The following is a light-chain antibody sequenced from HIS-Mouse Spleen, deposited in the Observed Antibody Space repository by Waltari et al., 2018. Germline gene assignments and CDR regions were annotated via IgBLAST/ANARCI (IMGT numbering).Light chain of an antibody. V-gene: IGLV3-1*01. CDR3: QAWDSSVV. CDR2: QGS. CDR1: KVGDKY. Sequence: SYELTQPPSVSVSPGQTASITCSGDKVGDKYACWYQQKPGQSPVLVIYQGSKRPSGIPERFSGSNSGNTATLTIGGTQAMDEADYYCQAWDSSVVFGGGTKLTVL. J-gene: IGLJ2*01.